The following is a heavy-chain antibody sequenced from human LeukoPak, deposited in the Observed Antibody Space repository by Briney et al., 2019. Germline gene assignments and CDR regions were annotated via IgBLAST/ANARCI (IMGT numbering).Heavy chain of an antibody. V-gene: IGHV4-61*01. Sequence: SETLSLTCNVSGASVSSGNYYWNWIRQTPGKGLEWIGNIYYRGNIDYNPSLKSRVTISVNTSKNQFSLKLSSVTAADTAVYYCARSRKYFYDRSGYYPTGGFDFWGQGTLVTVSS. J-gene: IGHJ4*02. D-gene: IGHD3-22*01. CDR1: GASVSSGNYY. CDR3: ARSRKYFYDRSGYYPTGGFDF. CDR2: IYYRGNI.